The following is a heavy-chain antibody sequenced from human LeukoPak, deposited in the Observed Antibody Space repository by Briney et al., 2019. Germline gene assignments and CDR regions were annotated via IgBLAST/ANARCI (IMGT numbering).Heavy chain of an antibody. CDR2: IDPSGGST. J-gene: IGHJ4*02. CDR3: ARGAYYYDKSDPPGDY. Sequence: ASVKVSCKAFAYTFTRYYIHWVRQPPGQGLEWMGIIDPSGGSTPYAQRFQGRVTMTRDTSTSTVYMELSSLKSEDTAVYYCARGAYYYDKSDPPGDYWGQGTLVTVSS. CDR1: AYTFTRYY. D-gene: IGHD3-22*01. V-gene: IGHV1-46*01.